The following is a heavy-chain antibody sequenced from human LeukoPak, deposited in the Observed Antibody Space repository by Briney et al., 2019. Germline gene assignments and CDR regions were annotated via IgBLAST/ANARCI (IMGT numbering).Heavy chain of an antibody. CDR2: INPNSGGT. V-gene: IGHV1-2*02. Sequence: ASVKVSCKASGYTFTGYYMHWVRQAPGQGLEWMGWINPNSGGTNYAQRFQGRDTMTRDTSISTAYMELSRLRSDDTAVYYCAREEPVAATGPDYWGQGTLVTVSS. D-gene: IGHD6-19*01. CDR3: AREEPVAATGPDY. J-gene: IGHJ4*02. CDR1: GYTFTGYY.